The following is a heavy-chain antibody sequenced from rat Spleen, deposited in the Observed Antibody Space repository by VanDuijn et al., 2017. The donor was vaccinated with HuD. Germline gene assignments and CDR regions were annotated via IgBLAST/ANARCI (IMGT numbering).Heavy chain of an antibody. D-gene: IGHD1-2*01. V-gene: IGHV5S10*01. J-gene: IGHJ4*01. CDR3: ARHYYSSYVMDA. CDR2: IIYDGSRT. Sequence: EVQLVESGGGLVQPGRSLKLSCAASGFTFSDYNMAWVRQSPKKGLEWVATIIYDGSRTFYRDSVKGRCTISRDNAKNTLYLQMDSLRSEDTATYYCARHYYSSYVMDAWGQGASVTVSS. CDR1: GFTFSDYN.